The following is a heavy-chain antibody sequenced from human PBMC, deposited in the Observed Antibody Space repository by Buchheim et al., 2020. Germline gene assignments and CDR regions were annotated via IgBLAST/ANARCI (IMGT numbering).Heavy chain of an antibody. J-gene: IGHJ6*02. Sequence: EVQLVESGGGLVQPGGSLRISCAASGFTFSSYAMTWVRQAPGKGLEWVSTIVGSEGRTYYGDSVRGQFSISRDSSKNTVYLQMNSLRAEDTAMYYCAASYYDVLSGYFYGMDVWGQGTT. V-gene: IGHV3-23*04. CDR3: AASYYDVLSGYFYGMDV. CDR2: IVGSEGRT. D-gene: IGHD3-3*01. CDR1: GFTFSSYA.